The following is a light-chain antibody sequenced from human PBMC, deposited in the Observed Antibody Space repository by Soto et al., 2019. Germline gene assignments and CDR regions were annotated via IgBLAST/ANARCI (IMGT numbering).Light chain of an antibody. Sequence: QSALTQPASVSGSPGPSITISCTGTSSDVGGYNYVSWYQQHPGKAPKLMIYDVSNRRSGVSNRFSGSKSGNTASLTISGLQSEDEADYYCSSYTSSSTPGVVFGGGTKLTVL. V-gene: IGLV2-14*01. CDR1: SSDVGGYNY. CDR3: SSYTSSSTPGVV. CDR2: DVS. J-gene: IGLJ2*01.